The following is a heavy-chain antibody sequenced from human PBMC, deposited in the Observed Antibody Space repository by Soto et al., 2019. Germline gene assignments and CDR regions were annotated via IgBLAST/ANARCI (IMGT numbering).Heavy chain of an antibody. CDR3: ARREIQGPIDY. D-gene: IGHD1-26*01. CDR1: GGSISSPTW. J-gene: IGHJ4*02. CDR2: IYHSGTT. Sequence: PSETLSLTCTVSGGSISSPTWWSWVRQPPGKGLEWIGEIYHSGTTYYNPSLKSRVTMSVDTSKNQFSLKLTSVTAVDTAVYYCARREIQGPIDYWGQGTLVTVSS. V-gene: IGHV4-4*02.